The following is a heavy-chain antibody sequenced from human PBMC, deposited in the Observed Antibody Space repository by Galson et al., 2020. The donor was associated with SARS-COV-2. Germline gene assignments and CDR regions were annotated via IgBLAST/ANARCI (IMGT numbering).Heavy chain of an antibody. CDR2: IYSGGST. V-gene: IGHV4-59*01. J-gene: IGHJ4*02. CDR3: ARDSGRKLDF. CDR1: GGSFSGNN. Sequence: LETLSLTCTVSGGSFSGNNWNWIRQPPGKGLEWIGYIYSGGSTKYNPSLKSRVTMSVDTSKNQFSLNLNSVTAADTAVYYCARDSGRKLDFWGQGILVTVSS. D-gene: IGHD2-15*01.